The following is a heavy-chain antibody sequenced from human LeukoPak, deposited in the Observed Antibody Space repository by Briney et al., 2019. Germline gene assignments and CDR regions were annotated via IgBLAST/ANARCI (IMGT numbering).Heavy chain of an antibody. V-gene: IGHV3-23*01. CDR3: ARAGSRIGENYYYMDV. Sequence: GGSLRLSCAASGFTFSSYAMSWVRQAPGKGLEWVSSITISGTNTHYADSVRGRFTISRDNSKNTLYLQMNSLRAEDTAVHYCARAGSRIGENYYYMDVWGKGTTVTVSS. CDR1: GFTFSSYA. CDR2: ITISGTNT. D-gene: IGHD3-10*01. J-gene: IGHJ6*03.